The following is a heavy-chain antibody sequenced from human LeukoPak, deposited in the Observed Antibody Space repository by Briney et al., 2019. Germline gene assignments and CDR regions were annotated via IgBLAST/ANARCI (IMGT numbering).Heavy chain of an antibody. D-gene: IGHD3-3*01. CDR1: GFTFSSYA. CDR2: ISGSGGST. V-gene: IGHV3-23*01. Sequence: GGSLRLSCAASGFTFSSYAMSWVRQAPGKGLEWVSAISGSGGSTYYADSVKGRFTISRDNSKNTLYLQMNSLRAEDTAVYYCARDHEYYDFWSGYQGGRAFDIWGQGTMVTVSS. CDR3: ARDHEYYDFWSGYQGGRAFDI. J-gene: IGHJ3*02.